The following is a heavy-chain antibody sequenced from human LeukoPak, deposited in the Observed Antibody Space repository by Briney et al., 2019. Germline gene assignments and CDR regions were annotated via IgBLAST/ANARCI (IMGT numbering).Heavy chain of an antibody. CDR1: GFTFSSFW. Sequence: GGSLILSCAASGFTFSSFWMTWVRQAPGKGLEWVANIKEDGSEKYYVDSVKGRFTISRDNAKNSLYLQMNRLRAEDTAVYYCARWAESNDYWGQGTLVTVSS. CDR2: IKEDGSEK. J-gene: IGHJ4*02. CDR3: ARWAESNDY. V-gene: IGHV3-7*05.